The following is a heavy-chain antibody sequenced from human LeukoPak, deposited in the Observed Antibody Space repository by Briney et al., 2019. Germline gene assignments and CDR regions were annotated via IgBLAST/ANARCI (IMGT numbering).Heavy chain of an antibody. J-gene: IGHJ4*02. CDR3: ARVGGFCSSTSCYSGGYDY. CDR2: INPNSGGT. CDR1: GYTFTGYY. Sequence: ASVKVSCKASGYTFTGYYMHSVRQAPGQRLEWRGWINPNSGGTNYAQKFQGRVTMTRDTSISTAYMKLSRLRSDDTAVYYCARVGGFCSSTSCYSGGYDYWGQGTLVTVSS. D-gene: IGHD2-2*01. V-gene: IGHV1-2*02.